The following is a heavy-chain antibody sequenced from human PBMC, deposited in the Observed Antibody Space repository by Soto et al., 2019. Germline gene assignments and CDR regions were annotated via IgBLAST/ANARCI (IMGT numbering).Heavy chain of an antibody. CDR1: GFTVSSNY. Sequence: PGGSLRLSCAASGFTVSSNYMSWVRQAPGKGLEWVSVIYSGGSTYYADSVKGRFTISRHNSKNTLYLQMNSLRAEDTAVYYCARDRLGYCTNGVCLDTYYYYMDVWGKGTTVTVSS. J-gene: IGHJ6*03. V-gene: IGHV3-53*04. D-gene: IGHD2-8*01. CDR3: ARDRLGYCTNGVCLDTYYYYMDV. CDR2: IYSGGST.